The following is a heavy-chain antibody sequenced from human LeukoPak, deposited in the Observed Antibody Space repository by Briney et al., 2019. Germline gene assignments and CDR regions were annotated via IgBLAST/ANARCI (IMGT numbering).Heavy chain of an antibody. Sequence: GGSLRLSCAASGFTFDDYAMHWVRQAPGKGLEWVSGISWNSGSIGYADSVKGRFTISRDNAKNSVYLQMNSLRAEDTAVYYCARVTLIVAMDVWGKGTTVTISS. J-gene: IGHJ6*04. CDR1: GFTFDDYA. V-gene: IGHV3-9*01. CDR2: ISWNSGSI. CDR3: ARVTLIVAMDV. D-gene: IGHD3-22*01.